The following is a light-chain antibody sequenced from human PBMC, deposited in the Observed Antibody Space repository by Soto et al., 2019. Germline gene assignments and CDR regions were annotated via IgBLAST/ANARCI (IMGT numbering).Light chain of an antibody. J-gene: IGKJ3*01. V-gene: IGKV1D-13*01. Sequence: AIQLTQSPSSLSASVGDTVTITCRASEGIRSSLAWYQQRPGTGLKLLIYDASTLDAGAPSRFSGSGSGTDFTLTIWSLQPEDFATYYCQQFNNFPPTFGPGTKVDFK. CDR2: DAS. CDR1: EGIRSS. CDR3: QQFNNFPPT.